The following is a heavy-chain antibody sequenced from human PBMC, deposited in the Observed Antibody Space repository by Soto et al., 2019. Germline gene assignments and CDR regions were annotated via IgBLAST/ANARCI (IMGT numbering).Heavy chain of an antibody. CDR2: IYYSGST. V-gene: IGHV4-31*03. CDR3: ARAPIYYYYYYGMDV. CDR1: GDSISSGGYY. Sequence: SETLSLTCTVSGDSISSGGYYWSWIRQHPGKGLEWIGYIYYSGSTYYNPSLKSRVTISVDTSKNQFSLKLSSVTAADTAVYYCARAPIYYYYYYGMDVWGQGTTVTVSS. J-gene: IGHJ6*02. D-gene: IGHD3-9*01.